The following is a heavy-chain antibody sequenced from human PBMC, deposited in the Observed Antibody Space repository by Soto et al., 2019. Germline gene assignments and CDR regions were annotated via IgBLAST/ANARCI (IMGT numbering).Heavy chain of an antibody. CDR3: ARGSYDFWSGSPDGMDV. CDR1: GGSISSYY. D-gene: IGHD3-3*01. V-gene: IGHV4-59*01. J-gene: IGHJ6*02. CDR2: IYYSGST. Sequence: SETLSLTCTVSGGSISSYYWSWIRQPPGKGLEWIGYIYYSGSTNYNHSLKSRVTISVDTSKNQFSLKLSSVTAADTAVYYCARGSYDFWSGSPDGMDVWGQGTTVTVSS.